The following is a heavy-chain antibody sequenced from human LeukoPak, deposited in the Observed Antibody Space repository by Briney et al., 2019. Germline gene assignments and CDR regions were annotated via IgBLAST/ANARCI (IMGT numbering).Heavy chain of an antibody. V-gene: IGHV4-39*01. Sequence: SETLSLTCTVSGGSISSSSYYWGWIRQPPGKGLEWIGSTYYSGSTYYNPSLKSRVTISVDTSKNQFSLKLSSVTAADTAVYYCARRGGGYFNWFDPWGQGTLVTVSS. J-gene: IGHJ5*02. CDR3: ARRGGGYFNWFDP. CDR1: GGSISSSSYY. CDR2: TYYSGST. D-gene: IGHD5-12*01.